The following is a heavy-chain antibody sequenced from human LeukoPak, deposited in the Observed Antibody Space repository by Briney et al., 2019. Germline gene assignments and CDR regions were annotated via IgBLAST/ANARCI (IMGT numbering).Heavy chain of an antibody. CDR1: GGSFSGYY. CDR2: INHSGST. J-gene: IGHJ5*02. CDR3: ASGPRDWFDP. Sequence: SETLSLTCAVYGGSFSGYYWSWIRQLPGKGLEWIGEINHSGSTNYNPSLKSRVTISVDTSKNQFSLKLSSVTAADTAVYYCASGPRDWFDPWGQGTLVTVSS. V-gene: IGHV4-34*01.